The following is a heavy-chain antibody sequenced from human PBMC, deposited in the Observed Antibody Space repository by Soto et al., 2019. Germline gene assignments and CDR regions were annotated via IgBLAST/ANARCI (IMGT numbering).Heavy chain of an antibody. J-gene: IGHJ6*02. Sequence: QVQLVESGGGVVQPGGTLRLSCADSGFTFSSYGMQWVRQAPGKGLEWVAVIAYDGSLKYYVDSVKGRFTISRDNSKNTLYLQINSLRAEDTAVYYCAKDLKVSGSHYGTLNYYYGMDVWGQGTTVSVSS. CDR1: GFTFSSYG. D-gene: IGHD3-10*01. CDR3: AKDLKVSGSHYGTLNYYYGMDV. CDR2: IAYDGSLK. V-gene: IGHV3-30*18.